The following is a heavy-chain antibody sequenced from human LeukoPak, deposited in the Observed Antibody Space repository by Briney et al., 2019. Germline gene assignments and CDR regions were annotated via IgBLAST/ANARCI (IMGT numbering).Heavy chain of an antibody. J-gene: IGHJ6*03. CDR3: ARGSSPCRRYYYYYMDV. CDR1: GYTFTSYD. D-gene: IGHD6-13*01. V-gene: IGHV1-8*01. Sequence: ASVKVSCKASGYTFTSYDINWVRQATGQGLEWMGWMNPNSGNTGYAQKFQGRVTMTRNTSISTAYMELSSLRSEDTAVYYCARGSSPCRRYYYYYMDVWDKGTTVTVSS. CDR2: MNPNSGNT.